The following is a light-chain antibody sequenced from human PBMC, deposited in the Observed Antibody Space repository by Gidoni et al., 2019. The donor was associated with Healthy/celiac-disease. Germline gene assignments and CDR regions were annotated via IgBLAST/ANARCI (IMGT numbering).Light chain of an antibody. J-gene: IGKJ1*01. CDR3: QQSYSTPRT. V-gene: IGKV1-39*01. CDR1: QSICSD. Sequence: DIQMTQSPSSLSASVGDRVTIPCRASQSICSDLNWYQQKPGKAPKLLIYAASSLQSGVPSRFSGSGSGTDFTLTISSLQPEDFATYYCQQSYSTPRTFGQGTKVEIK. CDR2: AAS.